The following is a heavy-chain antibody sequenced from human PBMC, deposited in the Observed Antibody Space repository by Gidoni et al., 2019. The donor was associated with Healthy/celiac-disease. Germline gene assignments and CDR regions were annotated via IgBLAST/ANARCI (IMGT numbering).Heavy chain of an antibody. V-gene: IGHV4-39*01. CDR2: FYYSGST. CDR1: GGSISSSSYY. Sequence: QLQLQESGPGLVKPSETLSLTCTVSGGSISSSSYYWGWIRQPPGKGLELIWGFYYSGSTYYNPSLKSRVTISVDTSKNQFSLKLSSVTAADTAVYYCARPQISASDAFDIWGQGTMVTVSS. D-gene: IGHD1-26*01. J-gene: IGHJ3*02. CDR3: ARPQISASDAFDI.